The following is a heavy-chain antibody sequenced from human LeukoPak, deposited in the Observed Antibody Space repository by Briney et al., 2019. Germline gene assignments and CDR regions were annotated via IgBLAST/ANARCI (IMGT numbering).Heavy chain of an antibody. Sequence: GGSLRLSCAASGFTFSSYAMSWVRQAPGKGLEWVSAISHSGGTTYYGDSVKGRFTISRDNAKNSLYLQMNSLRAEDTAVYYCVRVTFGGVIASYYFDYWGQGTLVTVSS. CDR1: GFTFSSYA. V-gene: IGHV3-23*01. CDR2: ISHSGGTT. J-gene: IGHJ4*02. D-gene: IGHD3-16*02. CDR3: VRVTFGGVIASYYFDY.